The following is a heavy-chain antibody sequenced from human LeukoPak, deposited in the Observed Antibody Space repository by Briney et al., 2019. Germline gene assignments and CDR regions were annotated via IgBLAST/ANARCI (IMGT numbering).Heavy chain of an antibody. CDR3: AKANSLRGWFDP. CDR2: ISWNSGSI. D-gene: IGHD3-10*01. J-gene: IGHJ5*02. Sequence: GGSLRLSCAASGFTFDDYAMHWVRQAPGKGLEWFSGISWNSGSIGYADSVKGRFTISRDNAKNSLYLQMNSLRAEDTALYYCAKANSLRGWFDPWGQGTLVTVSS. V-gene: IGHV3-9*01. CDR1: GFTFDDYA.